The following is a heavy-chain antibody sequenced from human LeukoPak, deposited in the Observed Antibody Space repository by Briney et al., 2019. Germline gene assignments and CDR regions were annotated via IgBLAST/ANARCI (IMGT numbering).Heavy chain of an antibody. J-gene: IGHJ6*03. Sequence: PGXSXRLSCEASGSGFTFGNFALSWVRQAPGKGLEWVSGISGSGYYTYYADSVKGRLTISRDNSKSSLYIEMNRLRAEDTAVYYCAKDGSWGDYYFYFYMDVWGKGTTVTVSS. V-gene: IGHV3-23*01. CDR2: ISGSGYYT. CDR3: AKDGSWGDYYFYFYMDV. CDR1: GSGFTFGNFA. D-gene: IGHD3-16*01.